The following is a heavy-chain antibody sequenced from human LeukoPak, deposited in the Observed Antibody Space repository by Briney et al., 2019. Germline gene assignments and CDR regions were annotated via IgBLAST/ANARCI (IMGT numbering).Heavy chain of an antibody. Sequence: SETLSLTCTVSDGSISNYYWSWIRQPAGKGLEWIGRIYTSGSTNYNPSLKSRVTISVDTSKNQFSLKLSSVTAADTAVYYCARFSYDSSGYYGFDYWGQGTLVTVSS. CDR3: ARFSYDSSGYYGFDY. D-gene: IGHD3-22*01. J-gene: IGHJ4*02. CDR1: DGSISNYY. V-gene: IGHV4-4*07. CDR2: IYTSGST.